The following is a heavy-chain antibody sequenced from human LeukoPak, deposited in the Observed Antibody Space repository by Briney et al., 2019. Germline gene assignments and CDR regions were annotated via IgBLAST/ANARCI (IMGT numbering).Heavy chain of an antibody. J-gene: IGHJ4*02. CDR2: ISAYNGNT. V-gene: IGHV1-18*01. Sequence: ASVKVSCKASGYTFTSYGISWVRQAPGQGLDWMGWISAYNGNTNYAQKLQGRVTMTTDTSTSTAYMELRSLRSDDTAVYYCARGGSYYDSSGYYYSTTGDYWGQGTLVTVSS. CDR3: ARGGSYYDSSGYYYSTTGDY. D-gene: IGHD3-22*01. CDR1: GYTFTSYG.